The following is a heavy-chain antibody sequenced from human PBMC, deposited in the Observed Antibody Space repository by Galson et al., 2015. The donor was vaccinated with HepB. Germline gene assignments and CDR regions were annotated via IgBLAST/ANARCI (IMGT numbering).Heavy chain of an antibody. J-gene: IGHJ3*02. CDR3: AREGSYSPYDYVWGTYRYDAFDI. CDR1: GFTFRSYW. CDR2: IKQDGSEK. V-gene: IGHV3-7*03. Sequence: SLRLSCAASGFTFRSYWMSWVRQAPGKGLEWVANIKQDGSEKYYVDSVKGRFTISRDNAKNSPYLQMNSLRAEDTAVYYCAREGSYSPYDYVWGTYRYDAFDIWGQGTMVTVSS. D-gene: IGHD3-16*02.